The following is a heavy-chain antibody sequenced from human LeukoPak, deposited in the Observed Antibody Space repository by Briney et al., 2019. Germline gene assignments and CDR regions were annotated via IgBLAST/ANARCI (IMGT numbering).Heavy chain of an antibody. CDR1: GGSFSGYY. Sequence: SETLSLTCAVYGGSFSGYYWSWIRQPPGKGLEWIGEINHSGSTNYNPSLKSRVTISVDTSKNQFSLKLSSVTAADTAVYYCASLQTELVSYYYMDVWGKGTTVTVSS. V-gene: IGHV4-34*01. CDR2: INHSGST. J-gene: IGHJ6*03. D-gene: IGHD6-6*01. CDR3: ASLQTELVSYYYMDV.